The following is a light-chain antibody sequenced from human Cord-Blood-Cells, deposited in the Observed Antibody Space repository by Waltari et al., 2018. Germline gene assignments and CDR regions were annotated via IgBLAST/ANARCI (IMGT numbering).Light chain of an antibody. CDR3: QQYNSYSWT. V-gene: IGKV1-5*01. J-gene: IGKJ1*01. CDR2: DAP. Sequence: DIQMTQSPSTLSPSVGDRVTITCRASQSISSWLAWYQQKPGKAPKLLIYDAPSLESGVPSRFSGSGSGTEFTLTISSLQPDDFATYYCQQYNSYSWTFGQGTKVEIK. CDR1: QSISSW.